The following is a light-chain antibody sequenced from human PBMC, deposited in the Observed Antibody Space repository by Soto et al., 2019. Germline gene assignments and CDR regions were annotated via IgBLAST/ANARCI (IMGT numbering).Light chain of an antibody. CDR2: EGN. CDR3: CLYIGATTYV. J-gene: IGLJ1*01. V-gene: IGLV2-23*01. CDR1: SGYVGSFSL. Sequence: QSALAQPASVSGSPGQSITISCTGTSGYVGSFSLVSWYQQHPGKAPKFMISEGNRRPSGVPNRFSGSTSVNSASLTISGLQADDEADYYCCLYIGATTYVFGTGTKVTVL.